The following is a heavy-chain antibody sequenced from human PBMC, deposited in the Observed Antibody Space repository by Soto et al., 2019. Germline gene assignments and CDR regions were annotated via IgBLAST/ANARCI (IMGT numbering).Heavy chain of an antibody. Sequence: QVQLVESGGGVVQPGGSLRVSCEASGFTFSNFAMHWVRQAPGKGLEWVATISYDGNSKFYADSLKGRFTISRDNSKNPRNLQTTTPKDDEPVAYTGRDRIPLPGPSGPFAIWGKGKMSTVPS. D-gene: IGHD2-2*02. J-gene: IGHJ3*02. CDR1: GFTFSNFA. V-gene: IGHV3-30*03. CDR3: RDRIPLPGPSGPFAI. CDR2: ISYDGNSK.